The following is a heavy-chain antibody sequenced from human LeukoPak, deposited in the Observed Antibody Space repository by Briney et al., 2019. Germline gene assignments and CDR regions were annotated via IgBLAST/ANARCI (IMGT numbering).Heavy chain of an antibody. D-gene: IGHD6-13*01. CDR1: GGSISSSSYY. V-gene: IGHV4-39*01. CDR3: ARHHRPGGLIYSSSWYVDY. CDR2: IYYSGST. Sequence: PSETLSLTCTVSGGSISSSSYYWGWIRQPPGKGLEWIGSIYYSGSTYYNPSLKSRVTISVDTSKNQFSLKLSSVTAADTAVYYCARHHRPGGLIYSSSWYVDYWGQGTLVTVSS. J-gene: IGHJ4*02.